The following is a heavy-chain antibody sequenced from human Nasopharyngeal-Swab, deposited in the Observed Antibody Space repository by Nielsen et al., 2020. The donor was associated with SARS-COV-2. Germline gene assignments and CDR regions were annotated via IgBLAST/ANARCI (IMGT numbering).Heavy chain of an antibody. D-gene: IGHD6-13*01. J-gene: IGHJ2*01. CDR2: ISGSGGST. CDR3: AKAPRAAAGTHVYFDL. Sequence: GESLKISCAASGFTFSSYAMSWVRQAPGKGLEWVSAISGSGGSTYYADSVKGRFTISRDNSKNALYLQMNSLRAEDTAVYYCAKAPRAAAGTHVYFDLWGRGTLVTVSS. V-gene: IGHV3-23*01. CDR1: GFTFSSYA.